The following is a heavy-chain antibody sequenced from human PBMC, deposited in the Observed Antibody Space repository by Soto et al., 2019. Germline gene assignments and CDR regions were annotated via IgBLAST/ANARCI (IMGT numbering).Heavy chain of an antibody. CDR3: ARNSPLSGGATTVFDP. D-gene: IGHD1-26*01. J-gene: IGHJ5*02. V-gene: IGHV3-30-3*01. Sequence: PGGSLRLSCAASGFTFSSYAMHWVRQAPGEGLEWVAVISYDGSNKYYADSVKGRFTISRDNSKNTLYLQMNSLRAEDTAVYYCARNSPLSGGATTVFDPWGQGTLVTVSS. CDR2: ISYDGSNK. CDR1: GFTFSSYA.